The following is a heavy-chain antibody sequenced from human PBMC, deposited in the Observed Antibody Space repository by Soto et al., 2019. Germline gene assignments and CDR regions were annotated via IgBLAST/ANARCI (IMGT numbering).Heavy chain of an antibody. V-gene: IGHV4-34*01. CDR3: ARGLKLLWFGPTSGYFDY. CDR2: INHSGST. D-gene: IGHD3-10*01. Sequence: SETLSLTCAVYGGSFSGYYWSWIRQPPGKGLEWIGEINHSGSTNYNPSLKSRVTISVDTSKNQFSLKLSSVTAADTAVYYCARGLKLLWFGPTSGYFDYWGQGTLVTVSS. J-gene: IGHJ4*02. CDR1: GGSFSGYY.